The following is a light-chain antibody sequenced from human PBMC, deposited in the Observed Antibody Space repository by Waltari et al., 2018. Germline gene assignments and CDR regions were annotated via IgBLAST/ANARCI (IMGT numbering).Light chain of an antibody. CDR1: QSLNNY. CDR2: AAS. Sequence: DIQMTQSPASLSASIGDRVTITCRASQSLNNYLNWYQQKPGKPPKLLIYAASTLQSGVSSRFGGSGSGTDFTLTISSLEPEDFATYYCQQTYNVPRTFGQGTKVDIK. J-gene: IGKJ1*01. CDR3: QQTYNVPRT. V-gene: IGKV1-39*01.